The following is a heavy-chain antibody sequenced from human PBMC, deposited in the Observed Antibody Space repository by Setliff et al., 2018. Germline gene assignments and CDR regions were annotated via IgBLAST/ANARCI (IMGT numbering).Heavy chain of an antibody. D-gene: IGHD4-17*01. Sequence: GGSLRLSCAASEFTVSNNEMSWVRQAPGKGLEWVSSISGGSTSYADSRTGRFTISRDNSKNTLYLQMNSLRAEDTAVYYCARLRKDYGDYYYFDYWGQGTLVTVSS. V-gene: IGHV3-66*04. CDR2: ISGGST. J-gene: IGHJ4*02. CDR1: EFTVSNNE. CDR3: ARLRKDYGDYYYFDY.